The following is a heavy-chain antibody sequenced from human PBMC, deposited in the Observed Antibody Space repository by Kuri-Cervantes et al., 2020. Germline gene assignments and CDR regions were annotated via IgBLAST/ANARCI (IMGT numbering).Heavy chain of an antibody. CDR3: ARGGKWLDM. D-gene: IGHD6-19*01. CDR1: GFTLSEYW. V-gene: IGHV3-7*01. J-gene: IGHJ3*02. Sequence: GGSLRLSCEVSGFTLSEYWMSWVRQAPGRGLERVANMQKDGSEKNYVDSVKGRFTISRDNTRNSVYLQMNSLRGEDTAVYYCARGGKWLDMWGRGTLVTVSS. CDR2: MQKDGSEK.